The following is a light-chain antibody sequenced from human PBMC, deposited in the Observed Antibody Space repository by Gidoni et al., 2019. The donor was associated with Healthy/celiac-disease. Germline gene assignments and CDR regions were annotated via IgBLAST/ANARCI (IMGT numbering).Light chain of an antibody. CDR3: MQALQTPPYT. CDR2: LGS. Sequence: DIVMTQSPLSLPVTPGEPASISCRSSPSLLHSNGYNYLDGYRQKPGQSPQLLIYLGSYRASGVPDRFSGSGSGTDFTLKISRVEAEDVGVYYCMQALQTPPYTFGQGTKLEIK. J-gene: IGKJ2*01. CDR1: PSLLHSNGYNY. V-gene: IGKV2-28*01.